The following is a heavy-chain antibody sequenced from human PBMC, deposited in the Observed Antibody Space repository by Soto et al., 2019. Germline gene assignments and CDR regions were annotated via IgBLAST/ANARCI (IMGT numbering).Heavy chain of an antibody. D-gene: IGHD6-19*01. CDR3: AGPSSGWSAHTGPGYFDL. Sequence: EVQLVEIGGGLIQPGGSLRLSCAASGFTVSSNYMSWVRQAPGKGLEWVSVIYSGGSTYYADSVKGRFTISRDNSKNTLYLQMNSLRAEDTAVYYCAGPSSGWSAHTGPGYFDLWGRGTLVTVSS. V-gene: IGHV3-53*02. CDR2: IYSGGST. J-gene: IGHJ2*01. CDR1: GFTVSSNY.